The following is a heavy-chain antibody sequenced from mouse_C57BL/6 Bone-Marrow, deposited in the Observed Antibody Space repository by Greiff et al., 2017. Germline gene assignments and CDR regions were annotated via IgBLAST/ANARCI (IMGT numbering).Heavy chain of an antibody. D-gene: IGHD3-3*01. CDR1: GYTFTSYW. CDR3: ARSGGLREDWYIDD. CDR2: IDPNSGVT. V-gene: IGHV1-72*01. J-gene: IGHJ1*03. Sequence: QVQLQQPGAELVKPGASVKLSCKASGYTFTSYWMHWVKQRPGRGLEWIGRIDPNSGVTKYNEKFKSKATLTLDHSSSTAYMEHSSLTSEDSAVYYCARSGGLREDWYIDDWGTGTTVTVSS.